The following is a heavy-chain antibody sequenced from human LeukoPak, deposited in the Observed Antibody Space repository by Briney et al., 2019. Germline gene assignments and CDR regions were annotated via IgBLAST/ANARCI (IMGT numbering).Heavy chain of an antibody. Sequence: PGGSLGLSCAVSGFTVSSNHMSWVRQAPGKGLEWVSVLYSGGTTYYAHSVKDRFTMSRDNSKNTVYLQMKSLRAEDTAVYYCARGGESPSAFDYWGQGTLVTVSS. V-gene: IGHV3-53*01. CDR3: ARGGESPSAFDY. CDR1: GFTVSSNH. CDR2: LYSGGTT. D-gene: IGHD3-10*01. J-gene: IGHJ4*02.